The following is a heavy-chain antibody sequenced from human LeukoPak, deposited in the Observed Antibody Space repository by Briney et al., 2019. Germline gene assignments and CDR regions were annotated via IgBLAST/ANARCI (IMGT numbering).Heavy chain of an antibody. D-gene: IGHD3-10*01. CDR3: AGSQLLWFGESSLGY. Sequence: GGSLRLSCAASRFTVSSNYMSWVRQAPGKGLEWVSVIYSGGSTYYADSVKGRFTISRDNSKNTLYLQMNSLRAEDTAVYYCAGSQLLWFGESSLGYWGQGTLVTVSS. CDR1: RFTVSSNY. V-gene: IGHV3-53*01. J-gene: IGHJ4*02. CDR2: IYSGGST.